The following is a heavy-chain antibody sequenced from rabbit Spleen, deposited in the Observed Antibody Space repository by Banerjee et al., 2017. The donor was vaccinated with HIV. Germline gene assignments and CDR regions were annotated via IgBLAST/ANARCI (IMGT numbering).Heavy chain of an antibody. CDR1: GFDFSDYG. CDR2: IDPVFGTT. D-gene: IGHD6-1*01. J-gene: IGHJ4*01. CDR3: AREKSGIVGYDL. Sequence: QQQLVESGGGLVKPGASLTLSCKGSGFDFSDYGVSWVRQAPGKGLEWIGYIDPVFGTTYYATWAKGRFTISKTSSTTVTLQMTSLTVADTATYFCAREKSGIVGYDLWGQGTLVTVS. V-gene: IGHV1S45*01.